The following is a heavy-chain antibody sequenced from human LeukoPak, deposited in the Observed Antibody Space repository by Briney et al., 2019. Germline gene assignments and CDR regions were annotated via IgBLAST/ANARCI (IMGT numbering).Heavy chain of an antibody. CDR3: ARGTL. V-gene: IGHV3-48*01. Sequence: GGSLRLSCAASGFTFSTYSMNWVRQAPGKGLEWVSCISSSSSTIYYADSVKGRFTISRDNAKNSLYLQMNSLRAEDTAVYYCARGTLWGQGTLVTVSS. J-gene: IGHJ4*02. CDR1: GFTFSTYS. CDR2: ISSSSSTI. D-gene: IGHD1-7*01.